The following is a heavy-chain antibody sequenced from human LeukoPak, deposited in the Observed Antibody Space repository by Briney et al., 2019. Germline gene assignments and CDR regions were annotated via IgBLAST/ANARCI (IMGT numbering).Heavy chain of an antibody. V-gene: IGHV3-23*01. CDR1: GFTFISYA. Sequence: GGSLRLSCAASGFTFISYAMSWVRQAPGKGLEWVSAISGSGGSTYYADSVKGRFTISRDNSKNTLYLQMNSLRAEDTAVYYCAKAGSRLVYFDYWGQGTLVTVSS. J-gene: IGHJ4*02. CDR3: AKAGSRLVYFDY. D-gene: IGHD3-16*01. CDR2: ISGSGGST.